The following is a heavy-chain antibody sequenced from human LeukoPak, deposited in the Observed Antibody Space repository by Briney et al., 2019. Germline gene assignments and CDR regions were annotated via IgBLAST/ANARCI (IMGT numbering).Heavy chain of an antibody. CDR2: IYSGGST. CDR3: AKDLTGRWLQSQYYFDY. V-gene: IGHV3-53*01. Sequence: GGSLRLSCAASGFTVSSNYMSWVRQAPGKGLEWVSVIYSGGSTHYADSVKGRFTISRDNSKNTLYLQMNSLRAEDTAVYYCAKDLTGRWLQSQYYFDYWGQGTLVTVSS. D-gene: IGHD5-24*01. J-gene: IGHJ4*02. CDR1: GFTVSSNY.